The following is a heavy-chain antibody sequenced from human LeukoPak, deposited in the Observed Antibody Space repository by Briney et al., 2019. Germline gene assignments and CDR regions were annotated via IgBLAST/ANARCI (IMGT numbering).Heavy chain of an antibody. J-gene: IGHJ6*03. CDR3: ARGGETTVIPFYFYYMDV. Sequence: ASVKVSCKASGGAFSSFAISWVRQAPGQGLEWMGGIIPAINTTNYAQKFQGRVTVTTDESTSTAYMELSSLKSEDTAVYYCARGGETTVIPFYFYYMDVWGKGTTVTVS. V-gene: IGHV1-69*05. CDR2: IIPAINTT. CDR1: GGAFSSFA. D-gene: IGHD4-17*01.